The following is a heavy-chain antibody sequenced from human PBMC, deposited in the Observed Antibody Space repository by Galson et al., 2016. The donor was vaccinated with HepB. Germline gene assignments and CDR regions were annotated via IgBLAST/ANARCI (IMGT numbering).Heavy chain of an antibody. J-gene: IGHJ1*01. CDR1: GFTFSSYA. CDR2: ILGNGRKT. Sequence: SLRLSCAASGFTFSSYAMNWVRQTPGKGLEWVSSILGNGRKTYYADSLKGRFTISRDNSKRPLYLQMNSLRAEDTAVYYCAKGANALPENFHHWGQGTLVTVSS. V-gene: IGHV3-23*01. CDR3: AKGANALPENFHH.